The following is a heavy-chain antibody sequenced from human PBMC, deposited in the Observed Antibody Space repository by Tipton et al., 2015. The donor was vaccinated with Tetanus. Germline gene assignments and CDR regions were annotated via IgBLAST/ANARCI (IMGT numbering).Heavy chain of an antibody. CDR3: ARSHVFRLTLFGEEIPRSGRFDP. Sequence: TLSLTCTVSGGSISNYYWNWIRQSPGKGLEWLGNIYYSGDTDYNPSLQSRATISLDTAKNHFSLRLNSVTAADTAVYYCARSHVFRLTLFGEEIPRSGRFDPWGQGTLVTVSS. CDR1: GGSISNYY. CDR2: IYYSGDT. J-gene: IGHJ5*02. D-gene: IGHD3-3*01. V-gene: IGHV4-59*01.